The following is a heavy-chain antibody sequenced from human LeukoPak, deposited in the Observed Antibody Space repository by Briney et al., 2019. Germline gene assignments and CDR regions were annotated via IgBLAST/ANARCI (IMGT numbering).Heavy chain of an antibody. CDR1: GFTFSSYA. V-gene: IGHV3-21*01. J-gene: IGHJ5*02. CDR3: ARRTDWFDP. Sequence: GGSLRLSCAASGFTFSSYAMHWVRQAPGKGLEWVSSISSSSSYIYYADSVKGRSTISRDNAKNSLYLQMNSLRAEDTAVYYCARRTDWFDPWGQGTLVTVSS. CDR2: ISSSSSYI.